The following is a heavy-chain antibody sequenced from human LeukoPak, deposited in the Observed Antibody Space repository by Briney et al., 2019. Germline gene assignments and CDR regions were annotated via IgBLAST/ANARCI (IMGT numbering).Heavy chain of an antibody. D-gene: IGHD3-10*01. CDR1: GGSVSSYY. J-gene: IGHJ5*02. CDR2: IYGTVT. CDR3: ARDSGTTGEVKFDP. V-gene: IGHV4-4*07. Sequence: KPSETLSLTCTVSGGSVSSYYLSWIRQPAGKGLEWIGRIYGTVTTYNPSLVGRVTLSVDTSNNHFSLKLRSVTAADTAIYYCARDSGTTGEVKFDPWGQGTLVTVSS.